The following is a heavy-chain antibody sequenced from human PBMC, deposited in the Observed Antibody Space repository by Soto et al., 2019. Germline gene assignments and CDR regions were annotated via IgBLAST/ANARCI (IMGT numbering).Heavy chain of an antibody. Sequence: SLRLSCAASGFSFSSYGMHWVRQAPGKGLEWVAVISYDGSNKYYADSVKGRFTISRDNSKNTLYLQMNSLRAEDTAVYYCAKTGPAAIDYWGQGTLVTVSS. CDR3: AKTGPAAIDY. V-gene: IGHV3-30*18. D-gene: IGHD2-2*01. CDR1: GFSFSSYG. CDR2: ISYDGSNK. J-gene: IGHJ4*02.